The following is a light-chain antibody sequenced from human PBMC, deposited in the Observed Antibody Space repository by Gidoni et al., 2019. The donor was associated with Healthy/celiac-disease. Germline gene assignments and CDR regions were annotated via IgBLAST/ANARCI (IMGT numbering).Light chain of an antibody. V-gene: IGKV3-15*01. Sequence: EIVMTQSPATLSVSPGERATLSCRASQSVSSNLAWYQQKPGQAPSLLIYGASTRATGIPARFSGSGSGTEFTLTISSLQSEDFAVYYCQQYNNLVAFGQGTKVEIK. CDR2: GAS. J-gene: IGKJ1*01. CDR1: QSVSSN. CDR3: QQYNNLVA.